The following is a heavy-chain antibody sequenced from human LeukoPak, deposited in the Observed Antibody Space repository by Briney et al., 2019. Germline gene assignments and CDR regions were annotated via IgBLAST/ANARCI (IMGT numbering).Heavy chain of an antibody. V-gene: IGHV4-38-2*02. J-gene: IGHJ5*02. D-gene: IGHD3-3*01. Sequence: SETLSLTCTVSGYSISSGYYWGWIRQPPGKGLEWIGSIYHSGSTYYNPSLKSRVTISVDTSKNQFSLKLSSVPAADTAVYYCARDHYPYYDFWSGYPYKANWFDPWGQGTLVTVSS. CDR2: IYHSGST. CDR1: GYSISSGYY. CDR3: ARDHYPYYDFWSGYPYKANWFDP.